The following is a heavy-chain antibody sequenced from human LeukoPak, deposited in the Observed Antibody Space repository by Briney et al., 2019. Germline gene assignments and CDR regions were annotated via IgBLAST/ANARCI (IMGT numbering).Heavy chain of an antibody. D-gene: IGHD4-11*01. V-gene: IGHV1-2*02. CDR2: INPNTGGT. CDR3: ARVPKATKTVKDPKPGSLDY. CDR1: GYTFTGYY. J-gene: IGHJ4*02. Sequence: ASVKVSCKASGYTFTGYYMHWVRQAPGQGLEWMGWINPNTGGTNYAQKFQGRVTMTRDTSISTAYMELSRLRSDDTAVYYCARVPKATKTVKDPKPGSLDYWGQGTLVTVSS.